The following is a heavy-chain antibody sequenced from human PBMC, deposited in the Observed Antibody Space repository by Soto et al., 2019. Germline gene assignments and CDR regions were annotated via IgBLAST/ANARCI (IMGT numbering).Heavy chain of an antibody. CDR1: GYSLTTYG. CDR3: AREGPAPYYYYGMDV. CDR2: ISAYNGNT. Sequence: QVQLVQSGGEVKKPGASVKVSCKTSGYSLTTYGISWVRQAPGQGLEWMGWISAYNGNTNYAQKLQGRVTMTTDTSTSTAYMELRNLRSDDTAVYYCAREGPAPYYYYGMDVWGQGSTVTVSS. J-gene: IGHJ6*02. V-gene: IGHV1-18*01.